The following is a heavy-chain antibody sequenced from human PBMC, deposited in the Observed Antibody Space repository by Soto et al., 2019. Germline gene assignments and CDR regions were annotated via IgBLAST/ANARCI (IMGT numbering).Heavy chain of an antibody. J-gene: IGHJ4*02. Sequence: QVQLQESGPGLVKPSGTLSLTCAVSGTSISSTFWWSWVRQPPGKGLEWIGEAHPGGTVNYNPAFASRATMSVDKANNQLSLNLNSLTAADAAVFFCARHVGVAGTRGFDYWGQGILVAVSS. CDR2: AHPGGTV. CDR1: GTSISSTFW. D-gene: IGHD6-19*01. V-gene: IGHV4-4*02. CDR3: ARHVGVAGTRGFDY.